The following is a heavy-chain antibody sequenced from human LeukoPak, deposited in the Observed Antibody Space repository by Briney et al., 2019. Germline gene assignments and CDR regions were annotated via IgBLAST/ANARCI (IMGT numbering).Heavy chain of an antibody. J-gene: IGHJ4*02. CDR2: IGSRTGNI. CDR1: GFTFSSYS. V-gene: IGHV3-21*01. Sequence: GGSLRLSCAASGFTFSSYSMNWVRQAPGKGLEWVAFIGSRTGNIYYADSVKGRFSISRDNAKDSVYLQMKSLRADDTAVYYCARETEPLDYGDSTNLDYWGQGTLVTVSS. D-gene: IGHD4/OR15-4a*01. CDR3: ARETEPLDYGDSTNLDY.